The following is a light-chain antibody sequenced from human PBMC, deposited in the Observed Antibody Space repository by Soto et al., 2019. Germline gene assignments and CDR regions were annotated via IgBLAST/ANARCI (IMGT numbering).Light chain of an antibody. CDR1: RDISDH. CDR3: QQYDNVPLT. Sequence: DLQMTQSPSSLSASVGDRVTISCQASRDISDHLNWYQHKPGTPPRLLIYDASNLETGVPSRFSGSASGTSFTFTVSSLRPDDVATYFCQQYDNVPLTFGGGTEV. J-gene: IGKJ4*01. CDR2: DAS. V-gene: IGKV1-33*01.